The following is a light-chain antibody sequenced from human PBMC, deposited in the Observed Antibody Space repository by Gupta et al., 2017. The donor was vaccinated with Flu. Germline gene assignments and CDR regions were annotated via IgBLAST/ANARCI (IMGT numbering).Light chain of an antibody. CDR3: NSYTHITTLGV. Sequence: QPALTQPASVSGSPGQSITISCTGTGTDVGGYNFVSWYQQYPGKVPKPIISEVNNRPSGVSSRFSGSKFGNTAFLTISGLQAEDEADYYCNSYTHITTLGVFGGGTRLTVL. J-gene: IGLJ3*02. CDR1: GTDVGGYNF. CDR2: EVN. V-gene: IGLV2-14*01.